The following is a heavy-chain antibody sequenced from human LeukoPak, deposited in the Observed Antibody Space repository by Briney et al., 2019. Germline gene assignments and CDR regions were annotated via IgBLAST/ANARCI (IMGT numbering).Heavy chain of an antibody. J-gene: IGHJ4*02. V-gene: IGHV1-69*13. CDR2: IIPIFGTA. CDR1: GGTFSSYA. Sequence: SVKVSCKASGGTFSSYAISWVRQAPGQGLEWMGGIIPIFGTANYAQKFQGRVTITADESTSTAYMELSSLRSEDTAVYYCARDAHYYDSSGYSYWGQGTLVTVSS. CDR3: ARDAHYYDSSGYSY. D-gene: IGHD3-22*01.